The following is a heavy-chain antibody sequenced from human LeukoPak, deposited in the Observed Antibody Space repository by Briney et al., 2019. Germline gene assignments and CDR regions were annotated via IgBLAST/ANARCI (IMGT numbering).Heavy chain of an antibody. Sequence: ASVKVSCKASGYTFTSYDINWVRQATGQGLEWMGWMNPNSGDTGYAQKFQGRVTMTRDTSITTAYMELSSLRSEDTAVYYCARLEYYYGSGYFDYWGQGTLVTVSS. CDR1: GYTFTSYD. D-gene: IGHD3-10*01. V-gene: IGHV1-8*01. CDR3: ARLEYYYGSGYFDY. CDR2: MNPNSGDT. J-gene: IGHJ4*02.